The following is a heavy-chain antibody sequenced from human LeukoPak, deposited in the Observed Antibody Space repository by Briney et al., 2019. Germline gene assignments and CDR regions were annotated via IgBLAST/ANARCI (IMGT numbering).Heavy chain of an antibody. Sequence: PGGSLRLSCAASGFTFSSYAMSWVRQAPGKGLEWVSAISGSGGSTYYADSVKGRFTISRDNSKNTLYLQMNSLRAEDTAVYYCARDSGYFDWLLYLPSDYFDYWGQGTLVTVSS. D-gene: IGHD3-9*01. CDR1: GFTFSSYA. CDR2: ISGSGGST. J-gene: IGHJ4*02. V-gene: IGHV3-23*01. CDR3: ARDSGYFDWLLYLPSDYFDY.